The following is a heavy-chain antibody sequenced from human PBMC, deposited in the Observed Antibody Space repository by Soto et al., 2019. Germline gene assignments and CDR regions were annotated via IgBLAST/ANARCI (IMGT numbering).Heavy chain of an antibody. V-gene: IGHV3-7*01. CDR1: GFSLSSYW. CDR2: IKQDGSEK. J-gene: IGHJ6*02. Sequence: EVQLVESGGGLVQPGGSLRLSCGASGFSLSSYWVSWVRQPPGKGLEWVANIKQDGSEKYNVDSVKGRFTISRDDAKNSLYLEMNRLRAEDTAVYYCTTVRGFWSGEYGMDVWGQGTTVTVSS. CDR3: TTVRGFWSGEYGMDV. D-gene: IGHD3-3*01.